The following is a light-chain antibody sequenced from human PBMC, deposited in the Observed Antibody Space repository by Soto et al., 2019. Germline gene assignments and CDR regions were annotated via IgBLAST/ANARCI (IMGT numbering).Light chain of an antibody. CDR2: GVK. V-gene: IGLV2-14*01. Sequence: QSVLTQPASVSGAPGQSITISCTGSGRDIGAYDYVSWYQQRPGKAPKLIIYGVKNRPSGASNRFSASKSAFTASLTISGLQTEDEAYYYCSSYTTSYFYVFGPGTKVTVL. CDR1: GRDIGAYDY. CDR3: SSYTTSYFYV. J-gene: IGLJ1*01.